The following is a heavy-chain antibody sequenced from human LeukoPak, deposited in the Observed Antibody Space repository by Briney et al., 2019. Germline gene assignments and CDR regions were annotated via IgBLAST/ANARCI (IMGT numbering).Heavy chain of an antibody. V-gene: IGHV3-30-3*01. CDR3: ARDRGRYFDWSGDS. Sequence: PGRSLRLSCAASGFTFSSYNMNWARKAPGKGLGWVAVISYDGSNKYYADSVRSRFTISRDNSKNTLYVQMNSLRAEDTAVYYCARDRGRYFDWSGDSWGQGTLVTVSS. CDR1: GFTFSSYN. J-gene: IGHJ4*02. CDR2: ISYDGSNK. D-gene: IGHD3-9*01.